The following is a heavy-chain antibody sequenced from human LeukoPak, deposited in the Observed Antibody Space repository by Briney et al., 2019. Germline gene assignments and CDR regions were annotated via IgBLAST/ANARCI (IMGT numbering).Heavy chain of an antibody. CDR1: GGSISSYY. Sequence: SETLSLTCTVSGGSISSYYWSWIRQPPGKGLEWIGYIYYSGSTNYNPSLKSRVTISVDTSKNQFSLKLSSVTAADTAVYYCARGAVYSIGIFDYWGQGTLVTVSS. V-gene: IGHV4-59*01. J-gene: IGHJ4*02. CDR3: ARGAVYSIGIFDY. D-gene: IGHD6-19*01. CDR2: IYYSGST.